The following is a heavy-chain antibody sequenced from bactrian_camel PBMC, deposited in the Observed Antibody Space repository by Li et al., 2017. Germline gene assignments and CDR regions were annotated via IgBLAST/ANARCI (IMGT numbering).Heavy chain of an antibody. Sequence: HVQLVESGGGSVQAGGSLRLPCAASGYTVSTGYMAWFRQAPGKEREGVAAIDTAGAPTYTYSVQGRFTISRDNAKNLLYLQLSSLKTEDTAMYYCVKETEWVGYHEFAADWGQGTQVTVS. CDR1: GYTVSTGY. CDR2: IDTAGAP. V-gene: IGHV3S1*01. D-gene: IGHD5*01. J-gene: IGHJ4*01. CDR3: VKETEWVGYHEFAAD.